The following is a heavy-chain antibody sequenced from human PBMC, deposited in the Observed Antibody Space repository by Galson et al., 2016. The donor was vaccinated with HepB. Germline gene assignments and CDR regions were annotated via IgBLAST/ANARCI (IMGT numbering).Heavy chain of an antibody. CDR3: SRAVITPGLDL. J-gene: IGHJ5*02. CDR1: GFTFTNAW. V-gene: IGHV3-15*01. CDR2: IKNKVDGGTP. D-gene: IGHD4-23*01. Sequence: SLRLSCAASGFTFTNAWMTWVRQAPGRGLEWVGHIKNKVDGGTPDYAAPVKDRFTISRDDSTDTLFLQMNSLKTEDTAIYYCSRAVITPGLDLWGQGTLVTVSS.